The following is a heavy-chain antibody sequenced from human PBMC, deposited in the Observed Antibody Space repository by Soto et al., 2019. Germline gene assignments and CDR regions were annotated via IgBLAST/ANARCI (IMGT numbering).Heavy chain of an antibody. CDR2: IKSSGSPT. Sequence: EVQLLESGGGWVQPGGSLRLSCADSGFTFSTYAMTWVRLAPGRGLEWVLGIKSSGSPTDYPESVKGRCTISRDNLMNTLFLDMNGLRAEDTAIYYCAKSPRGGASGDWYFDLWGRGTLVTVSS. CDR3: AKSPRGGASGDWYFDL. J-gene: IGHJ2*01. V-gene: IGHV3-23*05. CDR1: GFTFSTYA. D-gene: IGHD3-10*01.